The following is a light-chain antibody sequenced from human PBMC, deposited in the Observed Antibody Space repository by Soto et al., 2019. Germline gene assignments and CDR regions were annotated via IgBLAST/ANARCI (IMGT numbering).Light chain of an antibody. J-gene: IGKJ1*01. Sequence: DIQMTQSPSSLAASVGDRVTITCRASQGIIDYLAWYQQKPGRAPKLLIYAASTLHSGVPSRFSGSGAGTDLTLTISSLQPEDVATYYCQKYNSAPRTFGQGTKVEIK. CDR2: AAS. CDR3: QKYNSAPRT. CDR1: QGIIDY. V-gene: IGKV1-27*01.